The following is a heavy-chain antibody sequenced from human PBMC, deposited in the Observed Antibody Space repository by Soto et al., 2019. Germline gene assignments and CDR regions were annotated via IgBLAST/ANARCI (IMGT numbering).Heavy chain of an antibody. CDR3: ARFEGLFHGFDI. Sequence: GGSLRLSCVASEFTFSRYGMHWVRQAPGKGLEWVAGISFDGTKEHYGDSVKGRFSISRDNSENTLYLQINSLRAEDTAMYYCARFEGLFHGFDIWGQGTMVTVSS. CDR2: ISFDGTKE. V-gene: IGHV3-33*01. CDR1: EFTFSRYG. J-gene: IGHJ3*02.